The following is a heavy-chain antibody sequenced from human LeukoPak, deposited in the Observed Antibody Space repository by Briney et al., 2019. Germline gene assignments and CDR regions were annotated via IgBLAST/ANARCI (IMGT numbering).Heavy chain of an antibody. CDR1: GDPITNSRFY. V-gene: IGHV4-39*01. CDR3: ARGLRAWLQSRPFDY. Sequence: SETLSLTCSVSGDPITNSRFYWGWVRQSPGRGLEWIGVIYFSGLTYYNPSLKSPVTLSVDTSRNQFSLKLSSVTAADTAVYYCARGLRAWLQSRPFDYWGQGTLVTVSS. D-gene: IGHD5-24*01. J-gene: IGHJ4*02. CDR2: IYFSGLT.